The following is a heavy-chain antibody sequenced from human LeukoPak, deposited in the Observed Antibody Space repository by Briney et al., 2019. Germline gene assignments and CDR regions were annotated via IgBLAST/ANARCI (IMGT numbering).Heavy chain of an antibody. CDR3: ARDWGVPATATPGLSDY. CDR1: GGSISSSSYY. Sequence: PSGTLSLTCGVSGGSISSSSYYWGWIRQPPGKGLEWIGSIYYSGSTYYNPSLKSRVTISVDTSKNQFSLKLSSVTAADTAVYYCARDWGVPATATPGLSDYWGQGTLVTVSS. CDR2: IYYSGST. V-gene: IGHV4-39*07. D-gene: IGHD2-2*01. J-gene: IGHJ4*02.